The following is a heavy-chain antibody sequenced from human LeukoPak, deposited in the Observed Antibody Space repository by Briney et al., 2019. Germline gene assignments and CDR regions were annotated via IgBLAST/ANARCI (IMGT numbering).Heavy chain of an antibody. Sequence: GGSLRLSCAASGFTVSSNYMSWVRQAPGKGLEWVSVIYSGGSTYYADSVKGRFTISRDNAKNSLYLQMNNLRPDDTAFYYCAKAPPYYSDSSGYFQHWRQGTLVTVSS. CDR3: AKAPPYYSDSSGYFQH. V-gene: IGHV3-53*05. CDR2: IYSGGST. J-gene: IGHJ1*01. CDR1: GFTVSSNY. D-gene: IGHD3-22*01.